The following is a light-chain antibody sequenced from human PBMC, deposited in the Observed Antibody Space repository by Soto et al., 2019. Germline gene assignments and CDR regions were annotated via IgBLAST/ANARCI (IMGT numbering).Light chain of an antibody. V-gene: IGLV2-18*02. Sequence: QSALTQPPSVSGSPGQSVTISGTGTSSDVGSYNRVSWYQQPPGTAPKLMIYEVSNRPSGVPDRFSGSKSGNTASLTISGLQAEDEADYYCRSYTSSSTFVFGTGTKVTVL. CDR3: RSYTSSSTFV. CDR2: EVS. CDR1: SSDVGSYNR. J-gene: IGLJ1*01.